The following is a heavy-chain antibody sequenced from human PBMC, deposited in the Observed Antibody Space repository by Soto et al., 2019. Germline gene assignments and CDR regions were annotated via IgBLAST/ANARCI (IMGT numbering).Heavy chain of an antibody. J-gene: IGHJ5*02. D-gene: IGHD2-2*01. CDR2: ISSSSSTI. CDR1: GFTFSSYS. V-gene: IGHV3-48*01. CDR3: ARDMWSDRTKDCSSTSCHLHNWFDP. Sequence: GGSLRLSCAASGFTFSSYSMNWVRQAPGKGLEWVSYISSSSSTIYYADTVKGRFTISRDNAKNSLYLQMNSLIAEETAVYYCARDMWSDRTKDCSSTSCHLHNWFDPWGQGTLVTVSS.